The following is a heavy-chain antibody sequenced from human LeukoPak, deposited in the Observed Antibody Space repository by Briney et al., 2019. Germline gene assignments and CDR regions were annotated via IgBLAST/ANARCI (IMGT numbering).Heavy chain of an antibody. CDR1: GFTFSDYY. J-gene: IGHJ4*02. D-gene: IGHD3-10*01. Sequence: PGGSLRLSCTASGFTFSDYYMTWIRQASGQGPEWISYISSSGGTIFYAESVKGRFTISRDNAKNSVYLQMNSLRAEDTALYYCARSYYGSGSYPFDYWGQGTLVTVSS. V-gene: IGHV3-11*01. CDR3: ARSYYGSGSYPFDY. CDR2: ISSSGGTI.